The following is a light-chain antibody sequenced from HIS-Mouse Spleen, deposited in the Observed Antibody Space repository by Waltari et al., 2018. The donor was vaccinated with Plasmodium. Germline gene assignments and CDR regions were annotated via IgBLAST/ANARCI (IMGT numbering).Light chain of an antibody. Sequence: QSALTQPPSASGSPGQSVTISCTGPSSYVGGYNYVSWYQQPPGKAPKLMIYEVLKRPSGVPDRFSGSKSGNTASLTVSGLQAEDEADYYCSSYAGSNNLVFGGGTKLTVL. CDR3: SSYAGSNNLV. J-gene: IGLJ2*01. CDR2: EVL. V-gene: IGLV2-8*01. CDR1: SSYVGGYNY.